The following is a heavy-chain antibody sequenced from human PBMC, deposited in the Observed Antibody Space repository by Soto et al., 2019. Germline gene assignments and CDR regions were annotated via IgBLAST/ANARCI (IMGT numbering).Heavy chain of an antibody. J-gene: IGHJ4*02. CDR1: GYTFTRYN. V-gene: IGHV1-18*01. CDR3: ARDRPGRKYGDQPFDY. Sequence: QVHLVQSGAEVKKPGASVKVSCQAFGYTFTRYNINWVRQAPGQGLEWMGWISAYNGNTNYSEKFQGRVTMSADTTTSTAYMDPRSLTSDDTAVYYCARDRPGRKYGDQPFDYWGQGTLVTVSS. D-gene: IGHD4-17*01. CDR2: ISAYNGNT.